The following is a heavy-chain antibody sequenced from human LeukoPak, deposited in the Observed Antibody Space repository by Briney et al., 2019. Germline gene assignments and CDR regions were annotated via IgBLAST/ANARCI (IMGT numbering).Heavy chain of an antibody. D-gene: IGHD6-19*01. CDR3: ARGLGYSSGWYDY. J-gene: IGHJ4*01. CDR2: INHSGST. Sequence: SETLSLTCAVYGGSFSGYYWSWIRQPPGKGLEWIGEINHSGSTNYNPSLKSRVTISVDTSKNQFSLKLSSVTAADTAVYYCARGLGYSSGWYDYWGQEPWSPSPQ. V-gene: IGHV4-34*01. CDR1: GGSFSGYY.